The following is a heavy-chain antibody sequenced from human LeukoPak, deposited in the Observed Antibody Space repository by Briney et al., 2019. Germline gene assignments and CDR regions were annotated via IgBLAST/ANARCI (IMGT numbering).Heavy chain of an antibody. J-gene: IGHJ4*02. CDR1: GFTFSDHY. CDR3: TRVRLGAATRYFYY. Sequence: PAGSLRLSCAASGFTFSDHYMDWVRLAPGKGLEWVGRIRNKANSYTTEYPASVKGRFTISRDDSKNSLYLQMHSLRPEDTALYYCTRVRLGAATRYFYYWGQGTLVTVSS. D-gene: IGHD1-26*01. CDR2: IRNKANSYTT. V-gene: IGHV3-72*01.